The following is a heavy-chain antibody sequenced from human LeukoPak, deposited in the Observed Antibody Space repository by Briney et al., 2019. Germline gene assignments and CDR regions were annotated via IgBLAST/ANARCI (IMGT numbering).Heavy chain of an antibody. Sequence: XXXXRXAPGXGLEWMGRISAYNGNTNYAQKLQGRVTMTTDTSTSTAYMELRSLRSDDTAVYYCARDGGFDPDYYFDYWGQGTLVTVSS. CDR2: ISAYNGNT. D-gene: IGHD3-16*01. V-gene: IGHV1-18*01. CDR3: ARDGGFDPDYYFDY. J-gene: IGHJ4*02.